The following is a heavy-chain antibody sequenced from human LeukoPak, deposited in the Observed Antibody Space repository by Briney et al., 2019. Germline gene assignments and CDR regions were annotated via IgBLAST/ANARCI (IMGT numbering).Heavy chain of an antibody. V-gene: IGHV3-21*05. CDR2: ISNTGNSI. Sequence: PGGSLRLSCEASGFTFSTYSMTWIRQVPGKGLEWVSYISNTGNSIEYADSVKGRFTTSRDNAKSSVYLQMNSLRAEDTAVYYCGRGHWGLDYWGQGALVTVSS. J-gene: IGHJ4*02. CDR3: GRGHWGLDY. D-gene: IGHD7-27*01. CDR1: GFTFSTYS.